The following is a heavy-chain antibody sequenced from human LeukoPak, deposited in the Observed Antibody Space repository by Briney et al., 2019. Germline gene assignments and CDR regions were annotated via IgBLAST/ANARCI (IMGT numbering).Heavy chain of an antibody. V-gene: IGHV1-24*01. D-gene: IGHD5-12*01. Sequence: ASVKVSCKASGYTLTGYYMHWVRQAPGKGLEWMGGFDPEDGETIYAQKFQGRVTMTEDTSTDTAYMELSSLRSEDTAVYYCATVWLRFGGGSGFNYWGQGTLVAVSS. J-gene: IGHJ4*02. CDR1: GYTLTGYY. CDR2: FDPEDGET. CDR3: ATVWLRFGGGSGFNY.